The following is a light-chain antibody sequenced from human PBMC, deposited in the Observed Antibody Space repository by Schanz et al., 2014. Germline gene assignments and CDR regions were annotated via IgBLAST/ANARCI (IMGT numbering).Light chain of an antibody. Sequence: QSVLTQPPSASGSPGQSVTISCTGTSSDVGGYNYVSWYQQHPGKAPKLMIYDVSNRPSGVSNRFSGSKSGNTASLTISGLQPEDEADYYCISYTSSRTKGVFGGGTKLTVL. J-gene: IGLJ3*02. CDR3: ISYTSSRTKGV. V-gene: IGLV2-14*03. CDR2: DVS. CDR1: SSDVGGYNY.